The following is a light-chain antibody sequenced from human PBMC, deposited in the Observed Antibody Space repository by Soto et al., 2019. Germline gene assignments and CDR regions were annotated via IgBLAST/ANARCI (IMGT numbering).Light chain of an antibody. J-gene: IGKJ4*01. CDR2: GAS. Sequence: EIVLTQSPGTLSLSPGERATLSCRASQSVSSSYLAWYQQKPGQAPRLLIYGASSSATGIPDWFSGSGSGTDFTLTISRLEPEDFAVYYCQQYGSSPPITFGGGTKVEIK. V-gene: IGKV3-20*01. CDR3: QQYGSSPPIT. CDR1: QSVSSSY.